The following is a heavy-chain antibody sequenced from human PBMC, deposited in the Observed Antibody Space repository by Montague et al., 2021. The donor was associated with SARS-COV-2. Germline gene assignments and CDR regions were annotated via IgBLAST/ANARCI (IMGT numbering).Heavy chain of an antibody. CDR1: GFTFSSYG. Sequence: SLRLSCAASGFTFSSYGMHWVRQAPGKGLEWVAVISYDGSNKYYADSVKGRFTISRDNSKNTLYLQMNSLRAEDTAVYYFTRPYSGRYRSWFDPRGQGTLVTVSS. V-gene: IGHV3-30*03. CDR3: TRPYSGRYRSWFDP. D-gene: IGHD1-26*01. CDR2: ISYDGSNK. J-gene: IGHJ5*02.